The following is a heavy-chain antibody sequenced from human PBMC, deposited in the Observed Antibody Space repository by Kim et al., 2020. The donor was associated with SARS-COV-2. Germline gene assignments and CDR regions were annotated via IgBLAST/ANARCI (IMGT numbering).Heavy chain of an antibody. CDR1: GYTFTSYA. D-gene: IGHD3-16*02. J-gene: IGHJ5*02. Sequence: ASVKVSCKASGYTFTSYAMNWVRQAPGQGLEWMGWINTNTGNPTYAQGFTGRFVFSLDTSVSTAYLQIISLKAEDTAVYYCASLRLGELSLGLYNWFDPWGQGTLVTVSS. CDR3: ASLRLGELSLGLYNWFDP. V-gene: IGHV7-4-1*02. CDR2: INTNTGNP.